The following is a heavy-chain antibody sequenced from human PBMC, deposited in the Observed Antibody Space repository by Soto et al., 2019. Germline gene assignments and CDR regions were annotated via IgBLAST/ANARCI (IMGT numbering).Heavy chain of an antibody. CDR1: GGSLSGSS. Sequence: SETLSLTCSVSGGSLSGSSWSWVRQAPRGGLEWIGYIFDSGAATYNPSLKRRVTISLDTSKNQFSLTLDSVTAADSAVYFCAREYAIRSPEQADSRYFFQYFAMDVWGQGTTVTVSS. J-gene: IGHJ6*02. CDR2: IFDSGAA. V-gene: IGHV4-59*01. CDR3: AREYAIRSPEQADSRYFFQYFAMDV. D-gene: IGHD3-9*01.